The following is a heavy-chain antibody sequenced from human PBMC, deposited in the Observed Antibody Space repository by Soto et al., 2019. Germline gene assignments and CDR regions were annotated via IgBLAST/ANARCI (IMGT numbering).Heavy chain of an antibody. D-gene: IGHD6-13*01. Sequence: QVQLVESGGGVVQPGRSLRLSCAASGFTFSSYGMHWVRQAPGKGLEWVAVISYDGSNKYYADSVKGRFTISRDNSKNTLYLQMNSLRAEDTAVYYCAKDTGIAAACSHHYYYYYGMDVWGQGTTVTVSS. CDR3: AKDTGIAAACSHHYYYYYGMDV. J-gene: IGHJ6*02. CDR1: GFTFSSYG. CDR2: ISYDGSNK. V-gene: IGHV3-30*18.